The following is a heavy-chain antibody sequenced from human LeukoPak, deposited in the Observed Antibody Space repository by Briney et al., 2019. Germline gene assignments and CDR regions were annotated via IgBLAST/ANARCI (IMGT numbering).Heavy chain of an antibody. J-gene: IGHJ4*02. CDR3: ARVRMVVVVTAIVPFDY. CDR1: GYTFTDYY. CDR2: INSNSGGT. V-gene: IGHV1-2*02. Sequence: ASVKVSCKASGYTFTDYYMHWVRQAPGQGLEWMGWINSNSGGTNYAQKFQGRVTMTRDTSISTAYMELSRLRSDDTAVYYCARVRMVVVVTAIVPFDYWGQGTLVTVSS. D-gene: IGHD2-21*02.